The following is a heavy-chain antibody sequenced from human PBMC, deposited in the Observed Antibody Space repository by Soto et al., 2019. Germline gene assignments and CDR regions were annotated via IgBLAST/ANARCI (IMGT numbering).Heavy chain of an antibody. D-gene: IGHD5-18*01. J-gene: IGHJ6*01. V-gene: IGHV3-15*01. CDR1: VFTFSNAW. CDR2: IKSKTDGGTT. CDR3: TKYSYGPNYYYYGMDV. Sequence: GGSLRLSCASSVFTFSNAWMSCVRHSPGKWLEWVGRIKSKTDGGTTDYAAPVKGRFTISRDDSKNTLYLQMNSLKTEDTAVYYCTKYSYGPNYYYYGMDVWGQGTTVSVSS.